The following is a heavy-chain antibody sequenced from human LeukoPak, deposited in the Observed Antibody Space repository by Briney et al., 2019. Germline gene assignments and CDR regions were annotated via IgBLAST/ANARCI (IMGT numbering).Heavy chain of an antibody. CDR1: GFTFNNYA. V-gene: IGHV3-15*01. J-gene: IGHJ4*02. Sequence: GGSLRLSCAASGFTFNNYAMSWARQAPGKGLEWVGRIKGKVDDGTTDYAAPVKGRFTISRDDSENTLHLQMNSLKTEDTAVYFCITGQGFYYDGSGTIDYWGRGTLVTVSA. D-gene: IGHD3-22*01. CDR2: IKGKVDDGTT. CDR3: ITGQGFYYDGSGTIDY.